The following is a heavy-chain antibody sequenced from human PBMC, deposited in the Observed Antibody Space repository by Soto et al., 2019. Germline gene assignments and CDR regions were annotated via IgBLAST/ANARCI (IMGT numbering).Heavy chain of an antibody. CDR2: IDWDDDK. CDR3: ARSLMVYANAYYYYGMDV. J-gene: IGHJ6*02. V-gene: IGHV2-70*01. CDR1: GFSLSTSGMC. D-gene: IGHD2-8*01. Sequence: GSGPTLVNPTQTLTLTCTFSGFSLSTSGMCVSWIRQPPGKALEWLALIDWDDDKYYSTSLKTRLTISKDTSKNQVVLTMTNMDPVDTATYYCARSLMVYANAYYYYGMDVWGQGTTVTVSS.